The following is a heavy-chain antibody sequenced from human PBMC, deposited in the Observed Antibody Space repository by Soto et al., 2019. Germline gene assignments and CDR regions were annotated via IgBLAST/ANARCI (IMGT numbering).Heavy chain of an antibody. Sequence: GGSLRLSCAASGFPFNDYALHWVRQAPGNGLEWVAVLSGDDRIEHYADAVRGRFTISRDNSKNTLYLQLNSLRVEDTAVYYCAKVGPYGDFLSAFDLWGQGTMVTVSS. D-gene: IGHD4-17*01. CDR2: LSGDDRIE. J-gene: IGHJ3*01. CDR1: GFPFNDYA. V-gene: IGHV3-30*18. CDR3: AKVGPYGDFLSAFDL.